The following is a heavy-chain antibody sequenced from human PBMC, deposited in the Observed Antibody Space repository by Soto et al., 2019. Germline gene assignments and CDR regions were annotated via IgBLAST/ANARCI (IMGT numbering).Heavy chain of an antibody. CDR1: GFTFSGSA. J-gene: IGHJ6*03. D-gene: IGHD3-3*01. Sequence: GGSLRLSCAASGFTFSGSAMHWVRQASGKGLEWVGRIRSKANSYATAYAASVKGRFTISRDDSKNTAYLQMNSLKTEDTAVYYCTRPPSYYDFWSANSRPGEGSIHYYYMDVWGKGTTVTVSS. CDR2: IRSKANSYAT. CDR3: TRPPSYYDFWSANSRPGEGSIHYYYMDV. V-gene: IGHV3-73*01.